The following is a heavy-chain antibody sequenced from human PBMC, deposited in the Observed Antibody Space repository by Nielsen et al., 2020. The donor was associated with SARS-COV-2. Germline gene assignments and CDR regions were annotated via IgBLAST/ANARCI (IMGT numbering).Heavy chain of an antibody. J-gene: IGHJ6*02. CDR2: IYFTGRT. D-gene: IGHD5-12*01. V-gene: IGHV4-31*03. Sequence: SETLSLTCTVSGASISSGGYFWSWIRQHPGKGLEWIGYIYFTGRTSYNPSLKSRVAMSVDTSKHQFSLDLKSVTAADTAVYYCAREASGYDHYKYGMDVWGLGATVTVSS. CDR3: AREASGYDHYKYGMDV. CDR1: GASISSGGYF.